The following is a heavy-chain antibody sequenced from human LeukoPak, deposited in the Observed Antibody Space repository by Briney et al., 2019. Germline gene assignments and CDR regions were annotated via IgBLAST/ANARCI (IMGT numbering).Heavy chain of an antibody. J-gene: IGHJ4*02. CDR3: ARDRDYYDSSGYYLPFDY. D-gene: IGHD3-22*01. CDR2: ISAYNGNT. CDR1: GYTFTSYG. V-gene: IGHV1-18*01. Sequence: GASVKVSCKASGYTFTSYGISWVRQAPGQGLEWMGWISAYNGNTNYAQKLQGRVTMTTDTSTSTAYMELRSLRSDDTAVYYCARDRDYYDSSGYYLPFDYWGQGTLVTVSS.